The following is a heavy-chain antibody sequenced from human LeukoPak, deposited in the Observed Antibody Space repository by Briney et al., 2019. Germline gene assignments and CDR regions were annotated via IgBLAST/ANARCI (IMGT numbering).Heavy chain of an antibody. V-gene: IGHV3-64D*06. CDR1: GFIFSSYP. Sequence: GGSLRLSCSTSGFIFSSYPMHWVRQPPGKGLEYVSGITSNGDSTNYADSVKGRFTISRDNSKNTLSLHMSSLRAEDTAVYYCVKDQGEYSSSWYYFDNWGQGTLATVSS. CDR2: ITSNGDST. CDR3: VKDQGEYSSSWYYFDN. J-gene: IGHJ4*02. D-gene: IGHD6-13*01.